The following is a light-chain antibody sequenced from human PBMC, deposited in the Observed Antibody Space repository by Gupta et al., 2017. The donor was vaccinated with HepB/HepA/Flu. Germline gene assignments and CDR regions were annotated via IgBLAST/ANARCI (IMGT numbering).Light chain of an antibody. CDR3: QQEDSTLWT. CDR1: QSVLDSSKNKKY. J-gene: IGKJ1*01. V-gene: IGKV4-1*01. Sequence: DIVMTHSPDSLAVSLGERATINCKSSQSVLDSSKNKKYLAWYQQKPGQPPKLLIYWASTRESGVPDSFSGSGSGTDFTLTISSLQAEDVAVYYCQQEDSTLWTFGQGTKVEIK. CDR2: WAS.